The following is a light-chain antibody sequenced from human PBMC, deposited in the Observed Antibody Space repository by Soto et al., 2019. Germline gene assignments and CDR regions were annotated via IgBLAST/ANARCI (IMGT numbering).Light chain of an antibody. Sequence: DIQMTQSPSSLSASVGERVTITCRASQSISSYLNWYQQKPRKAPKLLIYAASSLQSGVPSRFSGSGSGTDCTLTISSLQPEDFATYYCQQSYSTPYTFGQGSKLEIK. CDR3: QQSYSTPYT. CDR2: AAS. J-gene: IGKJ2*01. V-gene: IGKV1-39*01. CDR1: QSISSY.